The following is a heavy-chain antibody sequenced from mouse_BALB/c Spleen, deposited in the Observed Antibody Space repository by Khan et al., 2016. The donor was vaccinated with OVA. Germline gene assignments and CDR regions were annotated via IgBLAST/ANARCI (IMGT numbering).Heavy chain of an antibody. CDR2: ISYSGNT. D-gene: IGHD2-10*02. CDR3: ARGYGGDFDY. Sequence: EVQLQESGPGLVKPSQSLSLTCTVTGYSITSDYAWNWIRQFPGNKLEWMGFISYSGNTKYNPSLKSRISVTRDTSKNQFFLQLNSVTTEDTATYYCARGYGGDFDYWGQGTTLTVPS. J-gene: IGHJ2*01. CDR1: GYSITSDYA. V-gene: IGHV3-2*02.